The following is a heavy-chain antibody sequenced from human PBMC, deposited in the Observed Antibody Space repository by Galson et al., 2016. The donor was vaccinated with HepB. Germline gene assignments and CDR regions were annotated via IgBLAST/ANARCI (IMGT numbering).Heavy chain of an antibody. CDR1: GFSLSTSAVG. D-gene: IGHD6-19*01. V-gene: IGHV2-5*02. J-gene: IGHJ5*02. CDR3: ARGSGWLLDR. Sequence: PALVKPTQTLTLTCTFSGFSLSTSAVGVGWIRQAPGKAPEWLAFIYWDDNEHYSPSLESGLTITKDTSKNQVVLTMTNMDPVDTGTYYCARGSGWLLDRWGQGTLVTVSS. CDR2: IYWDDNE.